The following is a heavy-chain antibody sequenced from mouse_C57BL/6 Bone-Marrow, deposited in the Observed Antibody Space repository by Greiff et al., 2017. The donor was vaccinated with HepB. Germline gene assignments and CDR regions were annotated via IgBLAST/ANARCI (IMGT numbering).Heavy chain of an antibody. Sequence: QVQLQQPGAELVRPGSSVKLSCKASGYNFTSYWMHWVKQRPIQGLEWIGNIDPSDSETHYNQKFKDKATLTVDKSSSTAYMQLSSLTSEDAAVYYCARPGPGAMGYWGQGTSVTAAS. CDR1: GYNFTSYW. V-gene: IGHV1-52*01. J-gene: IGHJ4*01. CDR2: IDPSDSET. CDR3: ARPGPGAMGY.